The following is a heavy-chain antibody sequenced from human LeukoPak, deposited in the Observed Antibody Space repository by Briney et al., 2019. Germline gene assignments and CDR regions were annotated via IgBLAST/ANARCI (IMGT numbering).Heavy chain of an antibody. V-gene: IGHV3-74*01. CDR3: ARSYIAAPDAFDI. Sequence: PGGSLRLSCAASGFTFSSYWMHWVRHAPGKGLVWVSRINTDGSSTSYADSVKGRFTISRDNAKNTLYLQMNSLRAEDTAVYYCARSYIAAPDAFDIWGQGIMATVSS. J-gene: IGHJ3*02. CDR1: GFTFSSYW. CDR2: INTDGSST. D-gene: IGHD6-6*01.